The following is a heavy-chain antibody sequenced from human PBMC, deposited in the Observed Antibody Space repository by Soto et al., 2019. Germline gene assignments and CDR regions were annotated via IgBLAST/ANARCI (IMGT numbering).Heavy chain of an antibody. J-gene: IGHJ4*02. CDR1: GYVFTTYW. CDR3: TRHGGSGNYYTIDQ. CDR2: IYPGDSDT. V-gene: IGHV5-51*01. D-gene: IGHD3-10*01. Sequence: GESLKISCKGSGYVFTTYWIGWVRQMPGKGLEWMGIIYPGDSDTKYSPSFQGQVTISADRSITTAYLQWSSLKASDTAMYYCTRHGGSGNYYTIDQWDQGTLVTVSS.